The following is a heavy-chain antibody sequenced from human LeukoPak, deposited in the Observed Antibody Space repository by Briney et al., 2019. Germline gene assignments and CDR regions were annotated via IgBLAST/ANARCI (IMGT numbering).Heavy chain of an antibody. V-gene: IGHV4-4*07. CDR2: ISTSGST. CDR1: GGSISSYY. D-gene: IGHD6-19*01. Sequence: SETLSLTCTVSGGSISSYYWSWIRQPAGKGLEWIGRISTSGSTNYNPSLRSRVTMSVDPSKNQFSLKLSSVTAADTAVYYCARYGGGIAVAAFYFDQWGQGTLVTVSS. CDR3: ARYGGGIAVAAFYFDQ. J-gene: IGHJ4*02.